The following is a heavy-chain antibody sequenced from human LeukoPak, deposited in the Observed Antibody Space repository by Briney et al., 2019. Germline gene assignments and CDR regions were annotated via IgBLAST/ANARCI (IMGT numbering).Heavy chain of an antibody. CDR2: IIPIFGTA. D-gene: IGHD3-22*01. CDR1: GYTFTSYG. CDR3: ARDLYYYDSSGYYL. V-gene: IGHV1-69*06. Sequence: SVKVSCKASGYTFTSYGISWVRQAPGQGPEWMGGIIPIFGTANYAQKFQGRVTITADKSTSTAYMELSSLRSEDTAVYYCARDLYYYDSSGYYLWGQGTLVTVSS. J-gene: IGHJ4*02.